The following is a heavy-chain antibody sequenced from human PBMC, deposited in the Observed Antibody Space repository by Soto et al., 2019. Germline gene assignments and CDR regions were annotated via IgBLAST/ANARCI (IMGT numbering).Heavy chain of an antibody. CDR2: IYHSGST. Sequence: SETLSLTCAVSGGSISSGGYSWSWIRQPPGKGLEWIGYIYHSGSTYYNPSLKSRVTISVDRSKNQFSLKLSSVTAADTAVYYCARGVYCSSTSCSFDYWGQGTLVTVSS. V-gene: IGHV4-30-2*01. CDR3: ARGVYCSSTSCSFDY. CDR1: GGSISSGGYS. J-gene: IGHJ4*02. D-gene: IGHD2-2*01.